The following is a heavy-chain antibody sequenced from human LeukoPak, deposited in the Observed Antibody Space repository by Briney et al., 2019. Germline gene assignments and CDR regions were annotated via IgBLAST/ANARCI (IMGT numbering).Heavy chain of an antibody. CDR1: GGSFSGYY. J-gene: IGHJ6*02. V-gene: IGHV4-34*01. CDR3: AILAGTGYYYYGMDV. CDR2: INHSGST. D-gene: IGHD6-13*01. Sequence: TSETLSLTCAVYGGSFSGYYWSWIRQPPGKGLEWIGEINHSGSTNYNPSLKSRVTISVDTSKNQFSLKLSSVTAADTAVYYCAILAGTGYYYYGMDVWGQGTTVTVSS.